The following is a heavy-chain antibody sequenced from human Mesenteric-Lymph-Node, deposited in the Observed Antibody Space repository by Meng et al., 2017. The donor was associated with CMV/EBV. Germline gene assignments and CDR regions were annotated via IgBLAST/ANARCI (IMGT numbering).Heavy chain of an antibody. D-gene: IGHD2-21*02. V-gene: IGHV3-21*01. J-gene: IGHJ6*02. CDR2: ISSSSSYI. CDR1: GFTFSSYS. CDR3: ARGFCSTSACYWEYGMDV. Sequence: GESLKISCAASGFTFSSYSMNWVRQAPGKGLEWVSSISSSSSYIYYADSVKGRFTISRDNAKNSLYLQMNSLRAEDTAVYYCARGFCSTSACYWEYGMDVWGQGTTVTVSS.